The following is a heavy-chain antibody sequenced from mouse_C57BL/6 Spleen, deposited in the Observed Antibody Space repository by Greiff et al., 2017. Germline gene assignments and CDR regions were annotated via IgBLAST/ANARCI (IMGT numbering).Heavy chain of an antibody. V-gene: IGHV1-80*01. Sequence: QVQLQQSGAELVKPGASVKISCKASGYAFSSYWLNWVKQRPGKGLEWIGQLYPGDGDTNYNGQFKGKATLTADKSSSTAYMQLSSLTSECSAVYVCARGDSNPGYFEYRGQDATLAVSA. CDR2: LYPGDGDT. J-gene: IGHJ2*01. CDR3: ARGDSNPGYFEY. D-gene: IGHD2-5*01. CDR1: GYAFSSYW.